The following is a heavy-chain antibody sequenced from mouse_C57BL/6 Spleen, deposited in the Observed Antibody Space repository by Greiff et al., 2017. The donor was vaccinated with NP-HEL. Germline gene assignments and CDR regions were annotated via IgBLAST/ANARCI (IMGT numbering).Heavy chain of an antibody. CDR2: IDPEDGDT. J-gene: IGHJ3*01. D-gene: IGHD2-4*01. CDR3: TTSPRYYDYVAFAY. Sequence: EVQLQQSGAELVRPGASVKLSCTASGFNIKDYYMHWVKQRPEQGLEWIGRIDPEDGDTEYAPKFQGKATMTADPSSNTAYLQLSSLTSEDTAVYYCTTSPRYYDYVAFAYWGQGTLVTVSA. V-gene: IGHV14-1*01. CDR1: GFNIKDYY.